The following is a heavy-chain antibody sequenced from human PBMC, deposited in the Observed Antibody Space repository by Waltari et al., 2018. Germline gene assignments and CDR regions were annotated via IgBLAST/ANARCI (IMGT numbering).Heavy chain of an antibody. CDR1: GYTFTSYA. CDR2: INAGNGNT. V-gene: IGHV1-3*01. D-gene: IGHD2-15*01. Sequence: QVQLVQSGAEVKKPGASVKVSCKASGYTFTSYAMHWVRQAPGQRLEWMGWINAGNGNTKYSQKFQGRVTITRDTSASTAYMELSSRRSEDTAVYYCARARLGYCSGGSCYSSWFDPWGQGTLVTVSS. J-gene: IGHJ5*02. CDR3: ARARLGYCSGGSCYSSWFDP.